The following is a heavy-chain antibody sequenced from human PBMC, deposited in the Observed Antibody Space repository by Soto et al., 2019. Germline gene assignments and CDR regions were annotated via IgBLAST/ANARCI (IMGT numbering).Heavy chain of an antibody. Sequence: QVQLVESGGGVGKPGGSLRLSCAASGFTFSDYYMSWTRQAPGKGLEWVAYISGSSGNIYYADSVKGRFTISRDNAKNSLYLQLNSLRADDTAVYYCARDRFSGSDAYMDVWGNGATVTGSS. CDR3: ARDRFSGSDAYMDV. CDR1: GFTFSDYY. D-gene: IGHD5-12*01. J-gene: IGHJ6*03. V-gene: IGHV3-11*01. CDR2: ISGSSGNI.